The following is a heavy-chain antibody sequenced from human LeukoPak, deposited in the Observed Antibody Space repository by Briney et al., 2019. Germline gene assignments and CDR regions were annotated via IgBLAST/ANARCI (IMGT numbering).Heavy chain of an antibody. CDR3: ARGRGWVDY. CDR2: IGYVGGEK. J-gene: IGHJ4*02. V-gene: IGHV3-7*01. Sequence: PGGSLRLSCAASGFTFSSYWMSWVRQAPGKGLEWVANIGYVGGEKYYVDSVKGRFTISRDNTKNSLFLQMNSLRVDDMAVYYCARGRGWVDYWGQGTLVTVSS. CDR1: GFTFSSYW. D-gene: IGHD3-16*01.